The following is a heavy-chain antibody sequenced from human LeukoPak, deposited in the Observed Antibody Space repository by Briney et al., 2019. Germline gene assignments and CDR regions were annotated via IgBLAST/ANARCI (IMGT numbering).Heavy chain of an antibody. Sequence: SETLSLTCTVSGYSISSGYYWGWIRQPPGKGLEWIGSIYHSGSTYYNPSLKSRVTISVDTSKNQFSLKLSSVTAADTAVYYCARANVGGGDFDYWGQGTLVTVSS. CDR3: ARANVGGGDFDY. CDR1: GYSISSGYY. V-gene: IGHV4-38-2*02. J-gene: IGHJ4*02. CDR2: IYHSGST. D-gene: IGHD1-26*01.